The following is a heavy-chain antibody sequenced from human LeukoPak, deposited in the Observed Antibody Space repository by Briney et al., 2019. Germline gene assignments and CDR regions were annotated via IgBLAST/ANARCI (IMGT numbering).Heavy chain of an antibody. D-gene: IGHD3-10*01. Sequence: ASVKVSCKASGYTFTGYYMHWVRQAPGQGLEWMGWINPNSGGTNYAQKFQGRVTMTRDTSISTAYMELRSLRSDDTAVYYCAREERSFTMVRGVLIDYWGQGTLVTVSS. CDR3: AREERSFTMVRGVLIDY. CDR1: GYTFTGYY. J-gene: IGHJ4*02. CDR2: INPNSGGT. V-gene: IGHV1-2*02.